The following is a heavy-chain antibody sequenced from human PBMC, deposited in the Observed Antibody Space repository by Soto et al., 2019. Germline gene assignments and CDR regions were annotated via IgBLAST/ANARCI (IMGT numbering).Heavy chain of an antibody. V-gene: IGHV3-30-3*01. J-gene: IGHJ6*02. CDR3: ARAEDIVVVPAAILRWRLFYYYGMDV. CDR2: ISYDGSNK. CDR1: GFTFCSYA. Sequence: AVSLRLSWAASGFTFCSYAMHWVRQAPGKGLEWVAVISYDGSNKYYADSVKGRFTISRDNSKNTLYLQMNSLRAEDTAVYYCARAEDIVVVPAAILRWRLFYYYGMDVWGQGTTVTVSS. D-gene: IGHD2-2*02.